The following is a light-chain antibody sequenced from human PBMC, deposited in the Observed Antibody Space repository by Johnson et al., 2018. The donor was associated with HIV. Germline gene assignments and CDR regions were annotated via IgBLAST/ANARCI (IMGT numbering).Light chain of an antibody. CDR1: SSNIGNNY. Sequence: QAALTQPPSVSAAPGQKVTISCSGSSSNIGNNYVSWYQQLPGRAHKLLIYDNNKRPSGIPDRFSGSKSGTSATLGITGLQTGDEADYYCGTWDSSLRVGFFGTGTKVTVL. J-gene: IGLJ1*01. CDR2: DNN. CDR3: GTWDSSLRVGF. V-gene: IGLV1-51*01.